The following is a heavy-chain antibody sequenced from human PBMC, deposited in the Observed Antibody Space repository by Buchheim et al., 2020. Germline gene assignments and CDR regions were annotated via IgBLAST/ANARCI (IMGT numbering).Heavy chain of an antibody. J-gene: IGHJ4*02. V-gene: IGHV3-66*03. CDR3: AKDLRRWLQLQVDY. D-gene: IGHD5-24*01. CDR1: GFTVSSNY. Sequence: EVQLVESGGGLIQPGGSLRLSCAASGFTVSSNYMSWVRQAPGKGLEWVSVIYSCGSTYYADSVKGRFTISRDNSKNTLYLQMNSLRAEDTAVYYCAKDLRRWLQLQVDYWGQGTL. CDR2: IYSCGST.